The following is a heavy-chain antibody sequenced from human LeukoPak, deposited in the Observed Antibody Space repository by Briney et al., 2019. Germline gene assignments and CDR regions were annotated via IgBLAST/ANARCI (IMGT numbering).Heavy chain of an antibody. D-gene: IGHD3-22*01. CDR3: AREVYYDSSGHNWFDP. CDR1: GGSFSGYY. J-gene: IGHJ5*02. CDR2: IYHSGST. Sequence: PSETLSLTCAVYGGSFSGYYWGWIRQPPGKGLEWIGSIYHSGSTYCNPSLKSRVTISVDTSKNQFSLKLSSVTAADTAVYYCAREVYYDSSGHNWFDPWGRGTLVTVSS. V-gene: IGHV4-38-2*02.